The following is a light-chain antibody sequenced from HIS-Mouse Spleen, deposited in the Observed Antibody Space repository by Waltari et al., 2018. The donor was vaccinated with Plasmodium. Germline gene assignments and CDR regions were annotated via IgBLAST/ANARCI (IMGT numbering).Light chain of an antibody. CDR3: LQDYNYPYT. CDR1: QGIRND. V-gene: IGKV1-6*01. CDR2: AAS. J-gene: IGKJ2*01. Sequence: AIQMTQSPSSLSASVGARVTITCRASQGIRNDLGWYQQKPGKAPKPMIYAASSLQSGVPSRFSGSGSGTDFTLTISSLQPEDFATYYCLQDYNYPYTFGQGTKLEIK.